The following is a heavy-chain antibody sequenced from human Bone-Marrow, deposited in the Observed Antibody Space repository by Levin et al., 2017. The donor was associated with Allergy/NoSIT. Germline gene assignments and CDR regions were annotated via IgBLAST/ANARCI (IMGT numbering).Heavy chain of an antibody. V-gene: IGHV3-13*01. CDR1: GFTFSSYD. J-gene: IGHJ6*02. CDR2: IGTAGDT. Sequence: LSLTCAASGFTFSSYDMHWVRQATGKGLEWVSAIGTAGDTYYPGSVKGRFTISRENAKNSLYLQMNSLRAGDTAVYYCARGPLQGGMDVWGQGTTVTVSS. CDR3: ARGPLQGGMDV.